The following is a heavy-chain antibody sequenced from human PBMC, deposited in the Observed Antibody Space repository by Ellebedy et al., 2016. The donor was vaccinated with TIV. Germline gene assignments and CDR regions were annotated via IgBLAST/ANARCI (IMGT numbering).Heavy chain of an antibody. Sequence: MPSETLSLTCTVSGGPISNYYWAWIRQPPGKGPAWIGSIDYSGSTYYNPSLKSRVTISVDTSKNQFSLKLSSVTAADTAVYYCARQRFIVVVSAAPGGWFDPWGKGTLVTVSS. CDR3: ARQRFIVVVSAAPGGWFDP. V-gene: IGHV4-39*01. CDR2: IDYSGST. J-gene: IGHJ5*02. CDR1: GGPISNYY. D-gene: IGHD2-2*01.